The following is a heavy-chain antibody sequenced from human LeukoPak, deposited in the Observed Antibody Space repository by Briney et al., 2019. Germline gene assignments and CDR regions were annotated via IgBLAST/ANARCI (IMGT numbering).Heavy chain of an antibody. CDR2: ISGSGGSP. CDR1: GFTFSSYA. CDR3: ARIAVAGTSGYYGMDV. D-gene: IGHD6-19*01. V-gene: IGHV3-23*01. J-gene: IGHJ6*02. Sequence: PGGSLRLSCAASGFTFSSYAMSWVRQAPGKGLEWVSTISGSGGSPYYADSVKGRFTISRDNAKNSLYLQMNSLRAEDTAVYYCARIAVAGTSGYYGMDVWGQGTTVIVSS.